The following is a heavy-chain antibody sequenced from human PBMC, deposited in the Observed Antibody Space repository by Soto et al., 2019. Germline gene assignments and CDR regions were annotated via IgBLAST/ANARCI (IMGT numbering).Heavy chain of an antibody. V-gene: IGHV3-30-3*01. CDR2: ISYDGTYR. D-gene: IGHD1-26*01. CDR3: ATERALGATLGAIDF. CDR1: GSTFSNMS. Sequence: SSLRLSFAASGSTFSNMSEHWVRQAPGKGLEWVAAISYDGTYRPYADFARGRFTISRDNSQKTLYLQMNSLRPEDTALYYCATERALGATLGAIDFWGQGTLVTVSS. J-gene: IGHJ4*02.